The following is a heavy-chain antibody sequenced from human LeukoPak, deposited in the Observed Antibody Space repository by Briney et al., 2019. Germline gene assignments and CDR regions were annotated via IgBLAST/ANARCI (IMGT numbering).Heavy chain of an antibody. CDR3: ARVMNPTFYCDY. CDR2: INHSGST. CDR1: GGSFSGYY. J-gene: IGHJ4*02. Sequence: PSETLSLTCAVYGGSFSGYYWSWIRQPPGKGLEWIGEINHSGSTHYNPSLKGRVTISVDTSKNQFSLRLSSVTAADTAVYYCARVMNPTFYCDYWGQGTLVTVSS. V-gene: IGHV4-34*01. D-gene: IGHD1-1*01.